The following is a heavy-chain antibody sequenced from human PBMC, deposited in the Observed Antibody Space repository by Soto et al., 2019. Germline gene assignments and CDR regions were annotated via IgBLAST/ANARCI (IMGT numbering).Heavy chain of an antibody. Sequence: SETLSLTCTVSGGSISSSSYYWGWIRQPPGKGLEWIGSIYYSGSTYYNPSLKSRVTISVDTSKNQFSLKLSSVTAADTAVYYCGRVCGGDCTLTDAFDIWGQGTMVTVSS. CDR1: GGSISSSSYY. V-gene: IGHV4-39*01. CDR2: IYYSGST. J-gene: IGHJ3*02. CDR3: GRVCGGDCTLTDAFDI. D-gene: IGHD2-21*01.